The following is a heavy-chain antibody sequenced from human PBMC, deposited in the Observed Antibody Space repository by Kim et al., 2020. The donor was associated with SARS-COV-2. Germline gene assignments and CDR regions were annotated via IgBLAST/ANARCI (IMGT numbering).Heavy chain of an antibody. CDR3: ARHEGVWGSYRYELYYFDY. CDR2: IYYSGST. Sequence: SETLSLTCTVSGGSISSSSYYWGWIRQPPGKGLEWIGSIYYSGSTYYNPSLKSRVTISVDTSKNQFSLKLSSVTAADTAVYYCARHEGVWGSYRYELYYFDYGGQGTLVTVSS. D-gene: IGHD3-16*02. J-gene: IGHJ4*02. CDR1: GGSISSSSYY. V-gene: IGHV4-39*01.